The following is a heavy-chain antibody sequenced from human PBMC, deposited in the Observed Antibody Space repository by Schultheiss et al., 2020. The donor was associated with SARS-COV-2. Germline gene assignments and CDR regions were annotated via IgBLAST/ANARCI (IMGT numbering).Heavy chain of an antibody. V-gene: IGHV1-2*02. J-gene: IGHJ6*03. Sequence: ASVKVSCKASGYTFTGYYMHWVRQAPGQGLEWMGWINPNSGGTNYAQKFQGRVTMTRDTSISTAYMELSRLRSDDTAVYYCAADLGRAAASGYYYYYYMDVWGKGTTVTVSS. CDR3: AADLGRAAASGYYYYYYMDV. D-gene: IGHD2-2*01. CDR1: GYTFTGYY. CDR2: INPNSGGT.